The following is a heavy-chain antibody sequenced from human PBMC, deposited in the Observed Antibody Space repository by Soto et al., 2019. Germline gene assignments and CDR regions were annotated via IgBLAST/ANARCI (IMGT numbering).Heavy chain of an antibody. CDR2: ISAYNGNT. J-gene: IGHJ4*02. Sequence: QVQLVQSGAEVKKPGASVKVSCKASGYTFTSYGISWVRQAPGQGLEWMGWISAYNGNTNYAQKLQGRVTMTTDTTTSTAYMELRSLRSDDTAVYYCARDMEDVDTAMTPSFDYWGQGTLVTVSS. CDR3: ARDMEDVDTAMTPSFDY. CDR1: GYTFTSYG. D-gene: IGHD5-18*01. V-gene: IGHV1-18*01.